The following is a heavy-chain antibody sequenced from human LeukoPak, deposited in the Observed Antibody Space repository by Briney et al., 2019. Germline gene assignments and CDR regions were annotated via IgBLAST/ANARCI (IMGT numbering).Heavy chain of an antibody. CDR2: ISYDGSNK. J-gene: IGHJ4*02. CDR1: GFTFSSYG. V-gene: IGHV3-30*18. D-gene: IGHD4-17*01. CDR3: AKDERGYGDYGAFDY. Sequence: GGSLRLSCAASGFTFSSYGMHWVRQAPGKGLEWVAVISYDGSNKYYADSVKGRFTISRDNSKNTLYLQMNSLRAEDTAVYYCAKDERGYGDYGAFDYWGQGTLVTVSS.